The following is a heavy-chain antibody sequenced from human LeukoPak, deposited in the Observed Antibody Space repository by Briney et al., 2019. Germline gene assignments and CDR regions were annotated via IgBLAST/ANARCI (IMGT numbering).Heavy chain of an antibody. CDR3: ASFSDVRFGEFVDY. CDR1: GYTFTGYY. D-gene: IGHD3-10*01. CDR2: INPNSGGT. V-gene: IGHV1-2*02. Sequence: ASVKVSCKASGYTFTGYYMHWVRQAPGQGLEWMGWINPNSGGTNYAQKFQGRVTMTRDTSISTAYMELSGLRSDDTAVYYCASFSDVRFGEFVDYWGQGTLVTVPS. J-gene: IGHJ4*02.